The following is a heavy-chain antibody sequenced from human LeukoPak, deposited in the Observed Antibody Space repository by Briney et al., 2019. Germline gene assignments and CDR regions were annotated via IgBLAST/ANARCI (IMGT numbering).Heavy chain of an antibody. CDR3: ARDGIAATGSPFDY. D-gene: IGHD6-13*01. Sequence: SQTLSLTCTVSGGSISSGDYYWSWIRQPPGKGLEWIGYIYYSGSTYYNPSLRSRVTISIDTSKNQFSLNLSSVTAADTAVYYCARDGIAATGSPFDYGAREPWSPSPQ. V-gene: IGHV4-30-4*01. CDR2: IYYSGST. CDR1: GGSISSGDYY. J-gene: IGHJ4*02.